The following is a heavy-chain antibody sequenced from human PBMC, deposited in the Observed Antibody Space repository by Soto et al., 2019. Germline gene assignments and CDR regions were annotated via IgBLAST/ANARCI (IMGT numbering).Heavy chain of an antibody. Sequence: SETLSLTCSVSGGSINNYYWSWIRQPPGKGLEWLGYIFDSGNAYYNPSLNSRVTISVDTSNNQFSLKLSSVPAADTSVYYCVRSPFYYDSSGYYGDFYYFDYWGQGTLVTVSS. CDR3: VRSPFYYDSSGYYGDFYYFDY. D-gene: IGHD3-22*01. CDR1: GGSINNYY. CDR2: IFDSGNA. V-gene: IGHV4-59*08. J-gene: IGHJ4*02.